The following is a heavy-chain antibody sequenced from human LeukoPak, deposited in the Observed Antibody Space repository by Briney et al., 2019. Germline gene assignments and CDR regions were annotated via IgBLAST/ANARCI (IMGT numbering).Heavy chain of an antibody. CDR3: AKSTRPSGWYTGRYYYYMDV. CDR2: ISGSAGST. V-gene: IGHV3-23*01. Sequence: GGSLRLSCTVSGFTVSSNSMSWVRQAPGKGLEWVSSISGSAGSTYYADSVKGRFTISRDNSRNTLYLRMNSLRAEDTAVYYCAKSTRPSGWYTGRYYYYMDVWGKGTTVTISS. J-gene: IGHJ6*03. D-gene: IGHD6-19*01. CDR1: GFTVSSNS.